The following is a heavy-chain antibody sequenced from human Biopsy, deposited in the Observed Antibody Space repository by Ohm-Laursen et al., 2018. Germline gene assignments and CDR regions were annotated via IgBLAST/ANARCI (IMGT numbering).Heavy chain of an antibody. J-gene: IGHJ4*02. CDR3: ARDDAVTVIRGLYY. CDR1: GGDINNYY. D-gene: IGHD2-21*02. Sequence: SDTLSLTCDVSGGDINNYYWSWIRQPAGKGLEWIGRIYPGGSTNYSPSLKSRVTISIDKSKNQFFLKLSSVTAEDTAAYYCARDDAVTVIRGLYYWGQGALVTVSS. CDR2: IYPGGST. V-gene: IGHV4-4*07.